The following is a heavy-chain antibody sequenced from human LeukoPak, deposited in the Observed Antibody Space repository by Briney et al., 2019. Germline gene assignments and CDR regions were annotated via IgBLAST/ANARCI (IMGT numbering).Heavy chain of an antibody. V-gene: IGHV4-59*01. CDR2: IYYSGST. CDR1: GGSIRSYY. CDR3: ARVYYGSGSYYKTSYYYYMDV. J-gene: IGHJ6*03. D-gene: IGHD3-10*01. Sequence: LSLTCTVSGGSIRSYYWSWIRQPPGTGLEWIGYIYYSGSTNYNPSLKSRVTISVDTSKNQFSLKLSSVTAADTAVYYCARVYYGSGSYYKTSYYYYMDVWGKGTTVTVSS.